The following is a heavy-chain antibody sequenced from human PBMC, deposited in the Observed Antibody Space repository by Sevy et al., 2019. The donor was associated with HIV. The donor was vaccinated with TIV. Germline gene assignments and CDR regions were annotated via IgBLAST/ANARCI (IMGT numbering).Heavy chain of an antibody. CDR3: ARGGYCSSTSCSYYYGMDV. CDR1: GFTVSSNY. D-gene: IGHD2-2*01. Sequence: GGSLRLSCAASGFTVSSNYMSWVRQAPGKGLEWVSVIYSGGSTYYADSVKGRFTISRDNSKNTRYLQMNSLRAEDTAVYYCARGGYCSSTSCSYYYGMDVWGQGTTVTVSS. CDR2: IYSGGST. V-gene: IGHV3-53*01. J-gene: IGHJ6*02.